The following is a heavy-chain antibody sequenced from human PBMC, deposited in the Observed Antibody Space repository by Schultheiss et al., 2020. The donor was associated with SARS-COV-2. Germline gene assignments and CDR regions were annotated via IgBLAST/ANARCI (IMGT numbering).Heavy chain of an antibody. Sequence: ASVKVSCKASGYTFTSYDINWVRQATGQGLEWMGWMNPNSGNTGYAQKFQGRVTMTRNTSISTAYMELSSLRSEDTAVYYCARDSSGYSYYYGMDVWGQGTTVTVSS. J-gene: IGHJ6*02. CDR2: MNPNSGNT. CDR1: GYTFTSYD. V-gene: IGHV1-8*01. CDR3: ARDSSGYSYYYGMDV. D-gene: IGHD3-22*01.